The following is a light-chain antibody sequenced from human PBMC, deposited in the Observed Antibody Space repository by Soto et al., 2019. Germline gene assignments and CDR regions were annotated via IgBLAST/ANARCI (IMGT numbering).Light chain of an antibody. V-gene: IGKV3-20*01. CDR1: RSVSNNY. J-gene: IGKJ1*01. CDR2: GAS. Sequence: EIVLTQSPGTLSLSPGERATLSCRASRSVSNNYLAWYQQKPGQAPRLLIHGASNRATGIPDRFSGSGSGTDFTLTITRLEPEDFAVYYCQQYGGSPRTFGQGTKVDIK. CDR3: QQYGGSPRT.